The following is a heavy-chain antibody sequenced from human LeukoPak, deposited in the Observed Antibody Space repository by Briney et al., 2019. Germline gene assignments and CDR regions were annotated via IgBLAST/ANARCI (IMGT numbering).Heavy chain of an antibody. V-gene: IGHV4-39*01. Sequence: SETLSLTCTVSGGSISISSYYWGWIRQPPGKGLEWIGSAYLSGSTYYNPSLKSRVTISVDTSKDQFSPKVSSVTAADTALYYCARHRIYNWNYPIWFDPWGQGTLVTVSS. J-gene: IGHJ5*02. CDR3: ARHRIYNWNYPIWFDP. D-gene: IGHD1-7*01. CDR2: AYLSGST. CDR1: GGSISISSYY.